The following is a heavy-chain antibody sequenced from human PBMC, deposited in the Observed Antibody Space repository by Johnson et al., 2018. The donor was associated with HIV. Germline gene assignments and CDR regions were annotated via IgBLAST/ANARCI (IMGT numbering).Heavy chain of an antibody. Sequence: QVQLVESGGGVVQPGGSLRLSCAASGFTFSSYGMHWVRQAPGKGLEWVAFIRYDGSNKYYADSVKGRFTISRDNSKNTLYLQMNSLRAEDTAVYYCARDSTPRGADYVDYGFDIWGQGTMVTVSS. D-gene: IGHD4-17*01. CDR1: GFTFSSYG. J-gene: IGHJ3*02. CDR3: ARDSTPRGADYVDYGFDI. V-gene: IGHV3-30*02. CDR2: IRYDGSNK.